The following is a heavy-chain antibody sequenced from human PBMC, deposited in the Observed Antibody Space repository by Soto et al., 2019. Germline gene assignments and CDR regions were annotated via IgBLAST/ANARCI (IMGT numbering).Heavy chain of an antibody. D-gene: IGHD3-10*01. V-gene: IGHV4-59*01. CDR3: ARAFAVVRGKPPHEHLIDY. Sequence: ETLSLTCTVSCGSLSNYDWNWFRQPPGKGLEWIGYISYSVNTNYNPSLRSRVTVSVDASKNQFSLKLSSVTAADTAVYYCARAFAVVRGKPPHEHLIDYWGQGILVTVSS. CDR2: ISYSVNT. CDR1: CGSLSNYD. J-gene: IGHJ4*02.